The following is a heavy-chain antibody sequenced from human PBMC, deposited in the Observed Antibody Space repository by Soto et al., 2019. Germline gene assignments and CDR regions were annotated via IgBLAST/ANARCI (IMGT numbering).Heavy chain of an antibody. D-gene: IGHD3-10*01. CDR1: GGSISSSNW. CDR3: ARSYMVRGVANWFDP. J-gene: IGHJ5*02. CDR2: IYHSGST. V-gene: IGHV4-4*02. Sequence: QVQLQESGPGLVKPSGTLSLTCAVSGGSISSSNWWSWVRQPPGKGLEWIGEIYHSGSTNYNPSPKSRFTRSVDKSKNQFSLKLSSVTAADTAVYYCARSYMVRGVANWFDPWGQGTLVTVSS.